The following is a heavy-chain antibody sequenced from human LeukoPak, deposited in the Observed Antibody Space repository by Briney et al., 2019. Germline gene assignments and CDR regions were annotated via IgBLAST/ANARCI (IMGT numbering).Heavy chain of an antibody. Sequence: ERIAYIYYSGSTNYTPSLKSRVTISVDTSKNQFSLKLSSVTAADTAVYYCARDSGPGAFDIWGQGTMVTVSS. CDR3: ARDSGPGAFDI. D-gene: IGHD1-14*01. J-gene: IGHJ3*02. CDR2: IYYSGST. V-gene: IGHV4-59*01.